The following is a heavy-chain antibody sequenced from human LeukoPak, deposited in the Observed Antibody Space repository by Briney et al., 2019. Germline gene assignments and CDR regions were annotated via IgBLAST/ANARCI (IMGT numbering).Heavy chain of an antibody. D-gene: IGHD3-22*01. J-gene: IGHJ3*02. CDR1: GGSISSSSYY. CDR3: ATLSYYYDSSGYPFDI. Sequence: PSETLSLTCTVSGGSISSSSYYWGWIRQPPGKGLEWIGSIYYSGSTYYNPSLKSRVTISVDTSKNQFPLKLSSVTAADTAVYYCATLSYYYDSSGYPFDIWGQGTMVTVSS. V-gene: IGHV4-39*01. CDR2: IYYSGST.